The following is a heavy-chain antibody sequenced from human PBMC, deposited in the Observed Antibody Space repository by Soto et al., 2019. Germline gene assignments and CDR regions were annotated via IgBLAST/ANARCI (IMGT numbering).Heavy chain of an antibody. CDR1: GDSISSSNYF. V-gene: IGHV4-39*01. J-gene: IGHJ4*02. D-gene: IGHD3-10*01. CDR2: IFYSGST. CDR3: ARRYGWLYFDY. Sequence: QLQLQESGPGLVKPWETLSLTCTVSGDSISSSNYFWGWIRQPPGKGLEWIGTIFYSGSTYYNPSLKXRXTXSXXTSKNQFSLKLTSVTAADTALYYCARRYGWLYFDYWGQGRLVTVSS.